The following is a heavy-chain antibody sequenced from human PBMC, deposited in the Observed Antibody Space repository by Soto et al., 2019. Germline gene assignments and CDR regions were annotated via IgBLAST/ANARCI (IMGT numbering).Heavy chain of an antibody. CDR1: GGSISSGDYY. CDR3: SRGSYYYDSTGYYHY. CDR2: IYYSGST. Sequence: SETLSLTCTVSGGSISSGDYYWSWIRQPPGKGLEWIGYIYYSGSTYYNPSLRSRLTISVDTSKNQFSLKLSSVTAADTAVYYCSRGSYYYDSTGYYHYSGRGTLVTVSS. V-gene: IGHV4-30-4*01. J-gene: IGHJ4*02. D-gene: IGHD3-22*01.